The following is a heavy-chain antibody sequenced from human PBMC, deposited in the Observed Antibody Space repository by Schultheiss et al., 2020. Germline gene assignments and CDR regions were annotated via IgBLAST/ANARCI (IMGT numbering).Heavy chain of an antibody. Sequence: SETLSLTCTVSGGSVSSGSYYWSWIRQPPGKGLEWIGYIYYSGSTNYNPSLKSRVTISVDTSKNQFSLKLSSVTAADTAVYYCARGKRGYSYGYSIHYYYYYGMDVWGQGTTVTVSS. J-gene: IGHJ6*02. CDR3: ARGKRGYSYGYSIHYYYYYGMDV. V-gene: IGHV4-61*01. CDR1: GGSVSSGSYY. D-gene: IGHD5-18*01. CDR2: IYYSGST.